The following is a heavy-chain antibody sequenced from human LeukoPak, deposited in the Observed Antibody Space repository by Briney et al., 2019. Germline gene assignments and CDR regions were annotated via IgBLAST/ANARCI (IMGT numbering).Heavy chain of an antibody. CDR3: AREDCSGGACTNFDY. Sequence: SETLSLTCAVYGGTFSGYYWSWIRQPPGKGLEWIGEINPGGSTNYNPSLESRLTISVDPSKNQFSLKLTSVTAVDTAIYYCAREDCSGGACTNFDYWGQGTLVTVSS. V-gene: IGHV4-34*01. J-gene: IGHJ4*02. CDR1: GGTFSGYY. D-gene: IGHD2-15*01. CDR2: INPGGST.